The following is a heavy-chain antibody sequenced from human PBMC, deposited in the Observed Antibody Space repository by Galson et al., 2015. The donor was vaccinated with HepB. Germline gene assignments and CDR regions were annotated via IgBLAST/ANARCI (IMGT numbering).Heavy chain of an antibody. CDR1: GFTFSDYY. J-gene: IGHJ3*02. D-gene: IGHD5-12*01. Sequence: SLRLSCAASGFTFSDYYMSWIRQAPGKGLEWVSYISSSGSTIYYADSVKGRFTISRDNAKNSLYLQMNSLRAEDTAVYYCARDFVDIVATIQWAWSGGNAFDIWGQGTMVTVSS. V-gene: IGHV3-11*01. CDR2: ISSSGSTI. CDR3: ARDFVDIVATIQWAWSGGNAFDI.